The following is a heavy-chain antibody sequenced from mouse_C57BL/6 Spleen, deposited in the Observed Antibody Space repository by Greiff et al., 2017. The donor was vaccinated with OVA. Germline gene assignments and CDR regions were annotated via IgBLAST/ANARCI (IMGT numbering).Heavy chain of an antibody. Sequence: QVQLKQPGAELVRPGSSVKLSCKASGYTFTSYWMHWVKQRPIQGLEWIGNIDPSDSETHYNQKFKDKATLTVDKSSSTAYMQLSSLTSEDSAVYDCARWETGTDARDYWGQGTSVTVSS. J-gene: IGHJ4*01. V-gene: IGHV1-52*01. D-gene: IGHD4-1*01. CDR2: IDPSDSET. CDR1: GYTFTSYW. CDR3: ARWETGTDARDY.